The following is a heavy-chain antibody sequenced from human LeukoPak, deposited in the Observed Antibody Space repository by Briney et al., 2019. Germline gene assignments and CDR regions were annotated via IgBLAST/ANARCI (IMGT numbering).Heavy chain of an antibody. CDR1: GGSFSGYY. D-gene: IGHD6-13*01. CDR2: INHSGST. J-gene: IGHJ4*02. V-gene: IGHV4-34*01. Sequence: PSETLSLTCAVYGGSFSGYYWSWIRQPPGKGLEWIGEINHSGSTNYNPSLKNRVTISVHTSKNTFSLKLRSVTAADTAVYYCARGPSIAAAGTRGYYFYSWGQGTLVTVSS. CDR3: ARGPSIAAAGTRGYYFYS.